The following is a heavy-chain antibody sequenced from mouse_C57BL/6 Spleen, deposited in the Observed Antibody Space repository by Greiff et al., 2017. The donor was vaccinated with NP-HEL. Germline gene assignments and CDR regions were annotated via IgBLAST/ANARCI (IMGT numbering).Heavy chain of an antibody. V-gene: IGHV14-4*01. CDR2: IDPENGDT. CDR3: TTEISKGYFDV. J-gene: IGHJ1*03. Sequence: EVQLQQSGAELVRPGASVKLSCTASGFNIKDDYMHWVKQRPEQGLEWIGWIDPENGDTEYASKFQGKATITADTSSNTAYLQLSSLTSEDTAVYYCTTEISKGYFDVWGTGTTVTVSS. CDR1: GFNIKDDY.